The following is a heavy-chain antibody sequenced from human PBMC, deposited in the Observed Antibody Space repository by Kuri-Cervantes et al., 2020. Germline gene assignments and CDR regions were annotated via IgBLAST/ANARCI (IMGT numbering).Heavy chain of an antibody. CDR1: GYSISSGYY. CDR3: ARETMIGNDAFDT. D-gene: IGHD3-22*01. CDR2: IYHNGDT. Sequence: SETLSLTCTVSGYSISSGYYWGCIRQSPGKGLEYIGSIYHNGDTYYSPSLKSRVTISMDTSKNQFSLKLSSVTAADTAAYYCARETMIGNDAFDTWGQGTMVTVSS. V-gene: IGHV4-38-2*02. J-gene: IGHJ3*02.